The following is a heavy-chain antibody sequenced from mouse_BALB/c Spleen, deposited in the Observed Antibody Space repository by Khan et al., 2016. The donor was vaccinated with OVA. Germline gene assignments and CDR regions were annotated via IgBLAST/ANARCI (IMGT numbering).Heavy chain of an antibody. CDR3: ARVYGGDCDY. V-gene: IGHV3-2*02. J-gene: IGHJ2*01. D-gene: IGHD2-10*02. CDR1: GYSITSDYA. CDR2: ISYSGNT. Sequence: EVQLVESGPGLVKPSQSLSLTCTVTGYSITSDYAWNWIRQFPGNKLEWMGYISYSGNTKYNPSLKSRISVTRDTSKNQIFLQLNSVTAEDTATYYCARVYGGDCDYWGQGTTLTVSS.